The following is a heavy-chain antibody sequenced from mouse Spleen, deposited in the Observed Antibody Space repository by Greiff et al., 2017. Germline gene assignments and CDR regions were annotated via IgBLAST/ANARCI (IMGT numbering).Heavy chain of an antibody. CDR1: GYTFTSYW. CDR3: ARGDGYYGAFAY. J-gene: IGHJ3*01. CDR2: IYPGSGST. D-gene: IGHD2-3*01. Sequence: QVQLKQPGAELVKPGASVKMSCKASGYTFTSYWITWVKQRPGQGLEWIGDIYPGSGSTNYNEKFKSKATLTVDTSSSTAYMQLSSLTSEDSAVYYCARGDGYYGAFAYWGQGTLVTVSA. V-gene: IGHV1-55*01.